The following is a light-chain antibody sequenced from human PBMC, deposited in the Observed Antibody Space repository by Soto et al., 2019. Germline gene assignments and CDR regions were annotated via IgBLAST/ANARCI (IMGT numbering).Light chain of an antibody. Sequence: DIQMTQSPSSLSASVGDRVTITCQASQDISNYLNWYQQKPGKAPKLLIYDASNLETGVPSRFXGSGSGTNFTFTISSLQPEDIATYSCQQYDNLPPFTFGPGTKVDIK. V-gene: IGKV1-33*01. CDR2: DAS. CDR3: QQYDNLPPFT. J-gene: IGKJ3*01. CDR1: QDISNY.